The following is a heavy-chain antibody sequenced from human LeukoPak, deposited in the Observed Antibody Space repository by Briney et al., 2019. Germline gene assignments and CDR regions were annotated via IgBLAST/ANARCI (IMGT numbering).Heavy chain of an antibody. V-gene: IGHV4-34*01. Sequence: SETLSLTCAVYGGSFSGYYWSWIRQPPGKGLEWIGEINHSGSTNYNPSLKSRVTISVDTSKNQFSLKLSSVTAADTAVYYCARGHDYGGNPLGVGSFDYWGQGTLVTVSS. CDR1: GGSFSGYY. CDR3: ARGHDYGGNPLGVGSFDY. J-gene: IGHJ4*02. CDR2: INHSGST. D-gene: IGHD4-23*01.